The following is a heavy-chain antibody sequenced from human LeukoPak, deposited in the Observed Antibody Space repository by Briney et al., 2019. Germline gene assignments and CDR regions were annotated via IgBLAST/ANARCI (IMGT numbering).Heavy chain of an antibody. CDR1: GYTFTGYY. D-gene: IGHD6-19*01. J-gene: IGHJ4*02. V-gene: IGHV1-2*02. Sequence: ASVKVSCKASGYTFTGYYMHWVRQAPGQGLERMGWINPNSGGTNYAQKFQGRVTMTRDTSTSTVYMELSSLRSEDTAVYYCARFAVHRRITVAGQFGLDYWGQGTLVSLSS. CDR2: INPNSGGT. CDR3: ARFAVHRRITVAGQFGLDY.